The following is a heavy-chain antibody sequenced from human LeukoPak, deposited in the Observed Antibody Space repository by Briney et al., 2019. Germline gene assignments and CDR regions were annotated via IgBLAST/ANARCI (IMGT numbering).Heavy chain of an antibody. CDR2: ISAYNGNT. D-gene: IGHD1-1*01. J-gene: IGHJ3*02. V-gene: IGHV1-18*04. Sequence: ASVKVSCKASGYTFTGYYMHWVRQAPGQGLEWMGWISAYNGNTNYAQKLQGRVTMTTDTSTSTAYMELRSLRSDDTAVYYCAREMGTADAFDIWGQGTMVTVSS. CDR1: GYTFTGYY. CDR3: AREMGTADAFDI.